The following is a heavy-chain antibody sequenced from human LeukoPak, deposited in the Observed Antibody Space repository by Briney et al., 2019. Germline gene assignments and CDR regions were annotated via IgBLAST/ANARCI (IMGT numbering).Heavy chain of an antibody. J-gene: IGHJ4*02. D-gene: IGHD3-22*01. CDR2: ISYDGSNK. V-gene: IGHV3-30*18. CDR3: AKDVSRYYYDSSGYYDY. CDR1: GFTFSSYG. Sequence: GGSLRLSCAASGFTFSSYGMHWVRQAPGKGLEWVAVISYDGSNKYYADSVKGRFTISRDNSENTLYLQMNSLRAEDTAVYYCAKDVSRYYYDSSGYYDYWGQGTLVTVSS.